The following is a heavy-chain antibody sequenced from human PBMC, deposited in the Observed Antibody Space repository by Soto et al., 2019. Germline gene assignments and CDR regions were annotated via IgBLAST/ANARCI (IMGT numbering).Heavy chain of an antibody. CDR2: ILSDGNNK. D-gene: IGHD3-16*01. CDR3: ARKMGDWFDY. J-gene: IGHJ4*02. Sequence: QVQLVESGGSVVQPGRSLRLSCAASRFTFSSFGMNWVSQAPGKGLEWVAIILSDGNNKYYVDSVKGRFTIARDDSKNTLYLQMSSLRAEDTALYYCARKMGDWFDYWGQGTLVTVSS. CDR1: RFTFSSFG. V-gene: IGHV3-33*01.